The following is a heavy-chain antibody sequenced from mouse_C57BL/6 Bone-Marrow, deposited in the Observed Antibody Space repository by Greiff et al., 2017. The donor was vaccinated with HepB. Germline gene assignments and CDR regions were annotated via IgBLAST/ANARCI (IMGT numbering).Heavy chain of an antibody. CDR3: ARSLHYYGSSYPYWYFDV. CDR2: INPSNGGT. J-gene: IGHJ1*03. D-gene: IGHD1-1*01. CDR1: GYTFTSYW. V-gene: IGHV1-53*01. Sequence: VQLQQPGTELVKPGASVKLSCKASGYTFTSYWMHWVKQRPGQGLEWIGNINPSNGGTNYNEKFKSKATLTVDKSSSTAYMQLSSLTSEDSAVYYWARSLHYYGSSYPYWYFDVWGTGTTVTVSS.